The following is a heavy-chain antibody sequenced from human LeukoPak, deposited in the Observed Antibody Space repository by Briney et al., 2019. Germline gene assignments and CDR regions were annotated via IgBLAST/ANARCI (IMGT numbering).Heavy chain of an antibody. D-gene: IGHD3-10*01. V-gene: IGHV4-59*01. Sequence: SETLSLTCTVSGGSIISYYWSWIRQPPGKGLEWIGYIYYSGSTNYNPSLKSRVTISVDTSKNQFSLKLSSVTAADTAVYYCAGRIAYGSGSYYGNYYYYGMDVWGQGTTVTVSS. J-gene: IGHJ6*02. CDR2: IYYSGST. CDR3: AGRIAYGSGSYYGNYYYYGMDV. CDR1: GGSIISYY.